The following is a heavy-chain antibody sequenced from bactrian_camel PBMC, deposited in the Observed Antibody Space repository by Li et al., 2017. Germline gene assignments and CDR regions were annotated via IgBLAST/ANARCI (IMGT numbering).Heavy chain of an antibody. CDR3: ALDGTYGGVWNADRVLSRNEYNY. Sequence: HVQLVESGGGSVQAGGSLRLSCAAPGFTSTTCGMDWYRQAAGKQREWVSAINFQGTPTYAESVKGRFTISRDNAKSTLYLQMNSLKPEDTAMYYCALDGTYGGVWNADRVLSRNEYNYWGQGTQVTVS. J-gene: IGHJ4*01. D-gene: IGHD6*01. CDR1: GFTSTTCG. V-gene: IGHV3S53*01. CDR2: INFQGTP.